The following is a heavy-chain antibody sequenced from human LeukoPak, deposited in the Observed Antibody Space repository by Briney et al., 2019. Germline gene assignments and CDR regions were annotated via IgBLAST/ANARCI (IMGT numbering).Heavy chain of an antibody. CDR1: GGSISSYY. J-gene: IGHJ3*02. Sequence: SETLSLTCTVSGGSISSYYWCWIRQPAGKGLEWIGRIYTSGSTNYNPSLKSRVTMSVDTSKNQFSLKLSSATAADTAVYYCARYCSGGSCPLGDAFDIWGQGTMVTVSS. V-gene: IGHV4-4*07. CDR3: ARYCSGGSCPLGDAFDI. CDR2: IYTSGST. D-gene: IGHD2-15*01.